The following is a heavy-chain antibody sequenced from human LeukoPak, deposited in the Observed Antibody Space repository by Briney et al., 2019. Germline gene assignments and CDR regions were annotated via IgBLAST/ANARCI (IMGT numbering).Heavy chain of an antibody. CDR1: GYSFTSYW. CDR3: ARQYCSGGSCKGGWFDP. CDR2: IYPGDSDT. D-gene: IGHD2-15*01. J-gene: IGHJ5*02. Sequence: GESLKISCKGSGYSFTSYWIGWVRQMPGKGLEWMGIIYPGDSDTRYSPSFQGQVTISADKSISTAYLQWSSLKASDTAMYYCARQYCSGGSCKGGWFDPWGQGTLATVSS. V-gene: IGHV5-51*01.